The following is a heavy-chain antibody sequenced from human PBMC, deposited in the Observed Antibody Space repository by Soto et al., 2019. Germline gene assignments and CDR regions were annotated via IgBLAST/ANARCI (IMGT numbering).Heavy chain of an antibody. D-gene: IGHD1-7*01. J-gene: IGHJ6*03. Sequence: SQTPSLPLAISGDRVSRNSAAWNWARLSLSRGLEWLARTYYRSRWYNDYAVSVRSRITVNPDTSKNQFSLQLTSVTPEDTAVYYCAGTTSHQWYYMDVWGKGTTVTVSS. V-gene: IGHV6-1*01. CDR2: TYYRSRWYN. CDR1: GDRVSRNSAA. CDR3: AGTTSHQWYYMDV.